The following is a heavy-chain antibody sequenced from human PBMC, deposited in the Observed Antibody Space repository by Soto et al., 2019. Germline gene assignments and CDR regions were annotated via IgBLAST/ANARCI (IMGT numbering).Heavy chain of an antibody. CDR2: INPNSGGT. J-gene: IGHJ4*02. V-gene: IGHV1-2*02. CDR3: ARAPYSSSPFFFDY. D-gene: IGHD3-22*01. CDR1: GYTFTGYY. Sequence: ASVKVSCKASGYTFTGYYMHWVRQAPGQGLEWMGWINPNSGGTNYAQKFQGRVTMTRDTSTSTVYMELSGLRSDDTAVYYCARAPYSSSPFFFDYWGQGTPVTVSS.